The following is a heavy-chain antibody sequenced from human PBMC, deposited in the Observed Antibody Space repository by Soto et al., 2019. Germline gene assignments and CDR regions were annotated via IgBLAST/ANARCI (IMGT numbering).Heavy chain of an antibody. CDR3: ARDIFGSWTIDY. CDR1: GYNFVSNH. CDR2: INPIDGSI. V-gene: IGHV1-46*01. J-gene: IGHJ4*02. Sequence: QVQLVQSGAAVREPGASVKVSCKTSGYNFVSNHIHWVRQTPAQGLEWMGIINPIDGSISYAQKFRGRVTVTRDTPTSSVYMELRGLTPADTAVYFCARDIFGSWTIDYWGPGTLVTVSS. D-gene: IGHD6-13*01.